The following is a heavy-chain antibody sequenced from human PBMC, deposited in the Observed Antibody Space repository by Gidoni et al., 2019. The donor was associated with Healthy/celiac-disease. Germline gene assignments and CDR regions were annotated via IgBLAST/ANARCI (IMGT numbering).Heavy chain of an antibody. V-gene: IGHV3-23*01. D-gene: IGHD2-15*01. CDR2: ISGSCGST. CDR3: AKAILDIVVVVAANYYYGMDV. J-gene: IGHJ6*02. CDR1: GVTFSSYA. Sequence: EVQLLESGGGLVQPGGSLRLSWAASGVTFSSYAMSWVRQAPGKGLELVSAISGSCGSTYYADSVKGRFTISRDNSKNTLYLQMNSLRAEDTAVYYCAKAILDIVVVVAANYYYGMDVWGQGTTVTVSS.